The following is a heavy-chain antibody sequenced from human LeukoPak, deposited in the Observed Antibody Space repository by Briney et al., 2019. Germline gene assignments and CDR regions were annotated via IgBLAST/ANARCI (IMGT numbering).Heavy chain of an antibody. V-gene: IGHV3-7*01. D-gene: IGHD2-2*03. CDR1: RFTFSNYW. Sequence: GGSLRLSCAASRFTFSNYWMSWVRQAPGKGLEWVANIKQDGSEKYYVDSVKGRFTISRDNAKNSLYLQMSSLRAEDTAVYYCARDWIGRGQTPYYFDYWGQGTLVTVSS. CDR3: ARDWIGRGQTPYYFDY. CDR2: IKQDGSEK. J-gene: IGHJ4*02.